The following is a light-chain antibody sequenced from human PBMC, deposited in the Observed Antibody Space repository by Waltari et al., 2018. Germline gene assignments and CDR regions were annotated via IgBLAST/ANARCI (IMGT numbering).Light chain of an antibody. V-gene: IGKV1-27*01. Sequence: NDMTQSPSSLSASVGDRITVTCRASQDIGNFLAWYQQTPGKRPKLLIYAASTLQAGVPSRFSGSGSGTDFTLTVSNLQPEDVATYYCQKYNTYPYTFGPGTKVDI. CDR2: AAS. CDR3: QKYNTYPYT. J-gene: IGKJ3*01. CDR1: QDIGNF.